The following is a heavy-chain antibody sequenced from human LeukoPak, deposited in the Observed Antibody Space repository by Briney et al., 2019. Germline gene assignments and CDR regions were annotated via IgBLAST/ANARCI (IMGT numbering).Heavy chain of an antibody. V-gene: IGHV4-59*08. CDR1: GGSISSYY. CDR2: IYYSGST. D-gene: IGHD3-10*01. Sequence: SETLSLTCTVSGGSISSYYWSWIRQPPGKGLEWIGYIYYSGSTNYNPSLKSRVTISVDTSKNQFSLKLSSVTAADTAVYYCAGGVTMVRGVIAPFPHWGQGTLVTVSS. J-gene: IGHJ4*02. CDR3: AGGVTMVRGVIAPFPH.